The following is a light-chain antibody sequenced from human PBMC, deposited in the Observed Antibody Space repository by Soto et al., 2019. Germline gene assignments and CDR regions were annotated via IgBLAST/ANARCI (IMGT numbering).Light chain of an antibody. V-gene: IGKV3-20*01. Sequence: IVLTQSPGTLSLSPGERATLSCRASQSISNDHLAWYQQKPGQAPSLLIYGTSNRAIGIPDRFSGSVSGSDFILTINSLEPEDFAVYYCQQYGSSHTFGQGTRLEIK. CDR1: QSISNDH. J-gene: IGKJ5*01. CDR3: QQYGSSHT. CDR2: GTS.